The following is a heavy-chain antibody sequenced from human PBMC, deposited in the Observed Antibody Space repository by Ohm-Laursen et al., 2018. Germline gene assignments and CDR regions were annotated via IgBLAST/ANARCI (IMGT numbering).Heavy chain of an antibody. D-gene: IGHD3-16*01. CDR2: VYYSGST. J-gene: IGHJ4*02. Sequence: TLSLTCSVSGGSISTYYWSWIRQPPGKGLEWIGYVYYSGSTNYNPSLKSRVTIFLDTSKNQFSLKLSSVTAADTAVYYCARDWGGWHFDYWGQGTLVTVSS. CDR1: GGSISTYY. V-gene: IGHV4-59*01. CDR3: ARDWGGWHFDY.